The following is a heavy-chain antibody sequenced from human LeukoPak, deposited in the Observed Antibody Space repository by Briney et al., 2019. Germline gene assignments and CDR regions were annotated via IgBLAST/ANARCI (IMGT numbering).Heavy chain of an antibody. J-gene: IGHJ6*03. V-gene: IGHV3-48*03. CDR2: ISSSGRTI. CDR1: GFTFSSYE. D-gene: IGHD6-19*01. CDR3: ARADSGWNYYMDV. Sequence: GGSLRLSCAASGFTFSSYEMNWVRQAPGKGLEWVSYISSSGRTIYYADPVKGRFTISRDNAKNSLYLQMNSLRAEDTAVYYCARADSGWNYYMDVWGKGTTVTISS.